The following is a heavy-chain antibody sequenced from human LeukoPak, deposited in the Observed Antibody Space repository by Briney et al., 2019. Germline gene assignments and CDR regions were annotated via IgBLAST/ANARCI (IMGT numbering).Heavy chain of an antibody. D-gene: IGHD3-3*01. Sequence: ASVKVSCKASGYTFTSYDINWVRQATGQGREWMGWMNPNSGNTSYAQKFQGRVTMTRNTSISTAYMELSSLKSEDTAVYYCARGSPRGYYDFWSGYYTGAAYYFDYWGQGTLVTVSS. CDR3: ARGSPRGYYDFWSGYYTGAAYYFDY. CDR1: GYTFTSYD. J-gene: IGHJ4*02. CDR2: MNPNSGNT. V-gene: IGHV1-8*01.